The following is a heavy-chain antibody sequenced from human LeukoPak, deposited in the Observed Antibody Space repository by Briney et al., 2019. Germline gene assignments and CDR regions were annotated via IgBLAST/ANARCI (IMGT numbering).Heavy chain of an antibody. CDR1: GGTFSSYA. CDR3: ARDRRRGWYSNVAFDI. CDR2: IIPIFGTA. Sequence: ASVKVSCKASGGTFSSYAISWVRQAPGQGLEWMGGIIPIFGTANYAQKFQGRVTMTTDTSTSTAYMELRSLRSDDTAVYYCARDRRRGWYSNVAFDIWGQGTMVTVSS. V-gene: IGHV1-69*05. J-gene: IGHJ3*02. D-gene: IGHD6-19*01.